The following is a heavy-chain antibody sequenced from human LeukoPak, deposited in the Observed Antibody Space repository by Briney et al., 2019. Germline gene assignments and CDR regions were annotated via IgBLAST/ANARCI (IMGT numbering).Heavy chain of an antibody. Sequence: GESLKISCKASGYTFNNFWIGWVRQMPGKGLEWMGIIYPGDSDTKYSPSFQGQVTISADKSISTAYLQWSSLKASDTAMYYCARRARILSDSYYDMDVWGQGTTVTVSS. CDR3: ARRARILSDSYYDMDV. CDR2: IYPGDSDT. D-gene: IGHD1-14*01. J-gene: IGHJ6*02. V-gene: IGHV5-51*01. CDR1: GYTFNNFW.